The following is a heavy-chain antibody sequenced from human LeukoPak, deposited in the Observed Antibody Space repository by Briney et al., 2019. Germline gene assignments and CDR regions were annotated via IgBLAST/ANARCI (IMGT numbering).Heavy chain of an antibody. V-gene: IGHV3-74*01. CDR3: ARSSSGVYIQ. Sequence: PGRSLRLSCVASGFTFSNYYMHWVRQVPGKGPVWVSRISGDGSSILYADSVKGRFTISRDNAKNSLYVQMNSLRADDSAVYYCARSSSGVYIQWGQGTLVTVSS. CDR2: ISGDGSSI. J-gene: IGHJ4*02. D-gene: IGHD2-15*01. CDR1: GFTFSNYY.